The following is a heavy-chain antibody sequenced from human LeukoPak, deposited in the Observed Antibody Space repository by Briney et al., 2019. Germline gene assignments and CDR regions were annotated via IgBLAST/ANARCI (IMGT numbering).Heavy chain of an antibody. CDR2: ISAYNGNT. Sequence: GASVKVSCKASGGTFSSYAISWVRQAPGQGLEWMGWISAYNGNTNYAQKLQGRVTMTTDTSTSTAYMELRSLRSDDTAVYYCARDQYSSGWYGWPPTKENAFDIWGQGTMVTVSS. D-gene: IGHD6-19*01. V-gene: IGHV1-18*01. J-gene: IGHJ3*02. CDR3: ARDQYSSGWYGWPPTKENAFDI. CDR1: GGTFSSYA.